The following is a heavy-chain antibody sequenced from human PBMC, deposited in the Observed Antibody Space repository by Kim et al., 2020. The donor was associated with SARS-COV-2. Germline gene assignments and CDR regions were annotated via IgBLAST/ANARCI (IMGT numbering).Heavy chain of an antibody. D-gene: IGHD3-9*01. J-gene: IGHJ3*02. CDR3: ARIPYYDILTGYYEAFFDI. V-gene: IGHV3-11*06. Sequence: GRFTISRDYAKNSLYLQMNGLRAEDTAVYYCARIPYYDILTGYYEAFFDIWGQGTMVTVSS.